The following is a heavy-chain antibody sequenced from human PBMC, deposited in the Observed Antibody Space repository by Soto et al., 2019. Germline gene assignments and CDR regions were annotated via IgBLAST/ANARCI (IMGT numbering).Heavy chain of an antibody. V-gene: IGHV4-59*01. CDR2: IYYSGST. CDR3: ARGDFRYFDWSQ. CDR1: GGSISSYY. D-gene: IGHD3-9*01. J-gene: IGHJ3*01. Sequence: PSETLSLTCTVSGGSISSYYWSWIRQPPGKGLEWIGYIYYSGSTNYNPSLKSRVTISVDTSKNQFSLKLSSVTAADTAVYYCARGDFRYFDWSQWGQGTTVNVS.